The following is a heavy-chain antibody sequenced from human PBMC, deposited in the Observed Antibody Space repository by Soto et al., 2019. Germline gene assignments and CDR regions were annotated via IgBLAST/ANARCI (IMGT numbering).Heavy chain of an antibody. J-gene: IGHJ6*02. V-gene: IGHV5-51*01. CDR3: ARRTLRYYGMDV. Sequence: GESLKISCRVSGDSFTSYWIGWVRQMPGKGLEWMGIINPGDSSTRYSPSFQGQVAISADKSISTAYLQWSSLKDSDSAMYYCARRTLRYYGMDVWGQGTTVTVSS. CDR1: GDSFTSYW. CDR2: INPGDSST. D-gene: IGHD3-3*01.